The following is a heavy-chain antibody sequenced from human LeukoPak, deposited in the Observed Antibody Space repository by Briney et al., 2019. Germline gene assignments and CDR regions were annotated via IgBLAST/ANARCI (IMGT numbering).Heavy chain of an antibody. D-gene: IGHD3-22*01. J-gene: IGHJ4*02. CDR1: GDSVSSSSSY. CDR2: MYDSGNT. Sequence: SETLSLTCTVSGDSVSSSSSYWGWIRSPPGKGLEWIGSMYDSGNTYYNPSVKNRVTISVDTSKNQLSLKLSSVTAADTAVYDCARHPPYYFDSSARGGQGTLVTVSS. CDR3: ARHPPYYFDSSAR. V-gene: IGHV4-39*01.